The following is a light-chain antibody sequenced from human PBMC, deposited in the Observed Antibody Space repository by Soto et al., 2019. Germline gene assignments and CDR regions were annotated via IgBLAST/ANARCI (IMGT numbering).Light chain of an antibody. CDR1: QDISKY. CDR3: QQYDSIPFT. J-gene: IGKJ3*01. Sequence: DIQMTQSPSSLSASVGDRVTITCQASQDISKYLNWYQQKPGKAPKLLIYDASNLEAGVPSRFSGTGSGTFYTSTISSLHPEDFATDHYQQYDSIPFTFDPGTKVDTK. V-gene: IGKV1-33*01. CDR2: DAS.